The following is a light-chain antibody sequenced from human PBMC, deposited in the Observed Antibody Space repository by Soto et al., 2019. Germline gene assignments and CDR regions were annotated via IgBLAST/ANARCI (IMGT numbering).Light chain of an antibody. CDR1: SSDVGGYNY. Sequence: QSVLTQPASLSGSPGQSITISCTGTSSDVGGYNYVSWYQQHPGKAPKLMIYDVSNRPSGVFNRFSGSKSGNTASLTISGLQAEDEADYYCSSYTSSSTYVFGTGTKVTVL. J-gene: IGLJ1*01. CDR3: SSYTSSSTYV. CDR2: DVS. V-gene: IGLV2-14*01.